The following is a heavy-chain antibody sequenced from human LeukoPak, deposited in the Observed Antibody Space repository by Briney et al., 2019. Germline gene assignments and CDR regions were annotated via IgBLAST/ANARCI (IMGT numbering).Heavy chain of an antibody. Sequence: GGSLRLPCAASGFTFSGSAMHWVRQASGKGLEWVGRIRSKANSYATAYAASVKGRFTISRDDSKNTAYLQMNSLKTEDTAVYYCTRPTASTYYYDSGARYGMDVWGQGTTVTVSS. J-gene: IGHJ6*02. CDR1: GFTFSGSA. D-gene: IGHD3-22*01. CDR3: TRPTASTYYYDSGARYGMDV. CDR2: IRSKANSYAT. V-gene: IGHV3-73*01.